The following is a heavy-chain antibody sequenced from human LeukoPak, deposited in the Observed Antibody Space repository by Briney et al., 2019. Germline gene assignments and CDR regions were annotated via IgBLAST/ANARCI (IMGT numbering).Heavy chain of an antibody. V-gene: IGHV3-21*01. Sequence: GGSLRLSCAASGFTFDDYGMNWVRQPPGKGLEWVSSITASSRYMYYADSMKGRFTISRDNARNSLYLQLNSLRAEDTAMYYCARCRDGYNYDAFDIWGQGTLVTVSS. J-gene: IGHJ3*02. CDR1: GFTFDDYG. CDR2: ITASSRYM. CDR3: ARCRDGYNYDAFDI. D-gene: IGHD5-24*01.